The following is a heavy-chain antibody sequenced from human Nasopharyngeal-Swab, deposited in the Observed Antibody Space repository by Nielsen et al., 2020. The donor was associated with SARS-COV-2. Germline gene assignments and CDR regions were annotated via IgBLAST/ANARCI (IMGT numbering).Heavy chain of an antibody. CDR1: GFTFSSYG. J-gene: IGHJ4*02. D-gene: IGHD5-18*01. CDR2: IWYDGSNK. CDR3: ARDLAVGDTAMADY. V-gene: IGHV3-33*01. Sequence: GESLKISCAASGFTFSSYGMHWVRQAPGKGLEWVAVIWYDGSNKCYADSVKGRFTISRDNSKNTLYLQMNSLRAEDTAVYYCARDLAVGDTAMADYWGQGTLVTVSS.